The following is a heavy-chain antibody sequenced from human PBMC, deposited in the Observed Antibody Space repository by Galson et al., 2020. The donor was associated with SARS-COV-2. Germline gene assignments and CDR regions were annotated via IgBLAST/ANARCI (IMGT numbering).Heavy chain of an antibody. Sequence: SETLSLTCAASGYSISTTNYCGGGRPPPGKGVGGTGIFFPGGSTYYTPSLKSRFTISLDTSRNQFSLTLNSVTAADTALYYCARQGVNMIVLVTVPGWFFDLWGRGTLVSVSS. D-gene: IGHD3-22*01. CDR2: FFPGGST. CDR3: ARQGVNMIVLVTVPGWFFDL. J-gene: IGHJ2*01. V-gene: IGHV4-38-2*01. CDR1: GYSISTTNY.